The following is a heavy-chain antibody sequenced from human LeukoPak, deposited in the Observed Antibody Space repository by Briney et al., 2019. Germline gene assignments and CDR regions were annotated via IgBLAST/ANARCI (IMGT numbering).Heavy chain of an antibody. Sequence: KTSETLSLTCTVSGGSISSYYWSWIRQPPGKGLEWIGYIYYSGSTNYNPSLKSRVTISVDTSKNQFSLKLSSVTAADTAVYYCARHFGSYGSGNMDVWGQGTTVTVSS. CDR3: ARHFGSYGSGNMDV. D-gene: IGHD3-10*01. V-gene: IGHV4-59*08. J-gene: IGHJ6*02. CDR2: IYYSGST. CDR1: GGSISSYY.